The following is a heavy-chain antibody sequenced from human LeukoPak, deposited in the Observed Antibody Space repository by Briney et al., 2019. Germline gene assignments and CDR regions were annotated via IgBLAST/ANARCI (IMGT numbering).Heavy chain of an antibody. CDR1: GGSISSGGYY. CDR2: IYYSGST. V-gene: IGHV4-31*03. D-gene: IGHD3-10*01. Sequence: PSQTLSLTCTVSGGSISSGGYYWSWIRQHPGKGLEWIGYIYYSGSTYYNPSLKSRVTISVDTSKNQFSLKLSSVIAADTAVYYCARAPITMVRGVGGWFDPWGQGTLVTVSS. J-gene: IGHJ5*02. CDR3: ARAPITMVRGVGGWFDP.